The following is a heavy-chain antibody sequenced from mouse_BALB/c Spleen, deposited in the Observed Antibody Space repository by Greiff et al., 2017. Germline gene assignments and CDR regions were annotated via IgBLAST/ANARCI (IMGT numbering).Heavy chain of an antibody. D-gene: IGHD2-14*01. CDR3: ARGYCAWDY. CDR1: GFTFTDYY. V-gene: IGHV7-3*02. Sequence: EVQVVESGADLVQPGGSLKLSCATSGFTFTDYYMSWVRQTPGKALEWFGFIRNKANGYTTEYSASVKARFTISRDDSESIHYLQMNTLRAEENATLYYARGYCAWDYWGQGSTLTVSS. CDR2: IRNKANGYTT. J-gene: IGHJ4*01.